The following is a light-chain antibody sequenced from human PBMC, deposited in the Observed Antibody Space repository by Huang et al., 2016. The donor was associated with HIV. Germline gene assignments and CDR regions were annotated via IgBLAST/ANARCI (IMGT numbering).Light chain of an antibody. CDR1: QSVSSY. V-gene: IGKV3-11*01. CDR2: DAS. Sequence: EIVLTQSPATLSLSPGERATLSYRASQSVSSYLAWYQQKPGQAPRLRIYDASNRATGIPARFSGSGSGTDFTLTISSLEPEDFAVYYCQQRSNWPLTFGGGTKVEIK. J-gene: IGKJ4*01. CDR3: QQRSNWPLT.